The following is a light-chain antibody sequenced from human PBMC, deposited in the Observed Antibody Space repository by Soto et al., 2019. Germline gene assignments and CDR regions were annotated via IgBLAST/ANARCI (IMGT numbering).Light chain of an antibody. CDR1: SSDVGGYKY. CDR3: SSYTTSSTLV. CDR2: EVN. V-gene: IGLV2-14*01. J-gene: IGLJ1*01. Sequence: QSALTPPASVSGSPGQSITVSCTGTSSDVGGYKYVSWYQHHPGRAPKLMIYEVNNRPSGVSHRFSGSKSGNTASLTISGLQPEDEADYYCSSYTTSSTLVFGTGTKVTVL.